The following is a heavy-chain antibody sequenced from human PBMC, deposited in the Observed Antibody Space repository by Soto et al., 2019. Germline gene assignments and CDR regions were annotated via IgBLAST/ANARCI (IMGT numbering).Heavy chain of an antibody. CDR1: GFTFSGYW. J-gene: IGHJ5*02. CDR2: INNDGSAT. CDR3: ARDSWGIHH. D-gene: IGHD6-13*01. Sequence: EVQLVESGGGLVQPGGSLRLSCAASGFTFSGYWMHWVRQAPGKGLVWVSHINNDGSATTYADSVKGRFTISRDNAKNMLYLQMNSLRAEDTAVYYCARDSWGIHHWGQGTLVTVSS. V-gene: IGHV3-74*01.